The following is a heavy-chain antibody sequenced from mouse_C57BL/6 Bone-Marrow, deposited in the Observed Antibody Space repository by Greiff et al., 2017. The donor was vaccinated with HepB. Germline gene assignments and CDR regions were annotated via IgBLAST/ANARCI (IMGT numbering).Heavy chain of an antibody. V-gene: IGHV5-15*01. J-gene: IGHJ4*01. CDR3: ARHGDYEYYAMDY. D-gene: IGHD2-4*01. CDR1: GFTFSDYG. Sequence: EVMLVESGGGLVQPGGSLKLSCAASGFTFSDYGMAWVRQAPRKGPEWVAFISNLAYSIYYADTVTGRFTISRENAKNTLYLEMSSLRSEDTAMYYCARHGDYEYYAMDYWGQGTSVTVSS. CDR2: ISNLAYSI.